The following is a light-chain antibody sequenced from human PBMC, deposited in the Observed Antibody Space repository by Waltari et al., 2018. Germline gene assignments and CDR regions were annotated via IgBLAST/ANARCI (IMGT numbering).Light chain of an antibody. J-gene: IGLJ2*01. CDR2: LNTDGSH. CDR1: SGHSTYA. CDR3: QTWDTDAYVI. Sequence: QLVLTQSPSASASLGASVKLTCTLSSGHSTYAIAWHQQQPEKGPRYLMKLNTDGSHNEGDGFPDPFSCSRSGAERYLPISSLQSEDEADYYCQTWDTDAYVIFGGGTKLTVL. V-gene: IGLV4-69*01.